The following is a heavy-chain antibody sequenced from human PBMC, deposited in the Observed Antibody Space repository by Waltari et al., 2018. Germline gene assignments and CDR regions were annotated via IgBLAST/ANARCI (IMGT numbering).Heavy chain of an antibody. CDR1: GFTFRRYG. V-gene: IGHV3-30*18. CDR3: AKDHQWEVLLPIYQIDY. D-gene: IGHD1-26*01. CDR2: ISFDGSDK. J-gene: IGHJ4*02. Sequence: QVQLVESGGGVVRPGRSLRLSCAASGFTFRRYGMHWFRQIPGKGLEWLTFISFDGSDKYYADSVKGRFTIYKDNSRNTLYLQMNSLRPEDTAVYFCAKDHQWEVLLPIYQIDYWGRGTLVTVSS.